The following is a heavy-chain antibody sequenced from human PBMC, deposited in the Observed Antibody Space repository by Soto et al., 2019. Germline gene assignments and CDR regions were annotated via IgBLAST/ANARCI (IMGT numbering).Heavy chain of an antibody. CDR3: ASSPLDCSGGSCYSGTFDY. CDR1: GGTFSSYA. J-gene: IGHJ4*02. V-gene: IGHV1-69*06. CDR2: IIPIFGTA. Sequence: QVQLVQSGAEVKKPGSSVKVSCKASGGTFSSYAISWVRQAPGQGLEWMGGIIPIFGTANYAQKFQGRVTITADKSTSTAYMELSSLRSEGTAVYYCASSPLDCSGGSCYSGTFDYWGQGTLVTVSS. D-gene: IGHD2-15*01.